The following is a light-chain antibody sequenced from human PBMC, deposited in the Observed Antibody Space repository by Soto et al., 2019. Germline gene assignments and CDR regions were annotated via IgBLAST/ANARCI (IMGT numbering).Light chain of an antibody. J-gene: IGLJ3*02. CDR1: SSDVGGYDY. Sequence: QSALTQPRSVSGSPGQSVTISCTGTSSDVGGYDYVSWFQHHPGKVPKLMIYDVTKRASGVPDRFSASKYGNTASLTISGLQAEDEAYYYCCSYGGYFWVFGGGTKLTVL. CDR3: CSYGGYFWV. V-gene: IGLV2-11*01. CDR2: DVT.